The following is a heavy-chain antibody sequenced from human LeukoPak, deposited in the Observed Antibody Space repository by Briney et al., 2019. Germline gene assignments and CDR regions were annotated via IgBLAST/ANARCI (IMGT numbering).Heavy chain of an antibody. J-gene: IGHJ4*02. Sequence: GGSLRLSCAASGFTFSSYAMHWVRQAPGKRLEWVAAISYDGSNKYYADSVKGRFTISRDNSKNTLYLQMNSLRAEDTAVYYCARGRGDPPWDDYDSSGYLDYWGQGTLVTVSS. D-gene: IGHD3-22*01. CDR3: ARGRGDPPWDDYDSSGYLDY. CDR1: GFTFSSYA. V-gene: IGHV3-30*04. CDR2: ISYDGSNK.